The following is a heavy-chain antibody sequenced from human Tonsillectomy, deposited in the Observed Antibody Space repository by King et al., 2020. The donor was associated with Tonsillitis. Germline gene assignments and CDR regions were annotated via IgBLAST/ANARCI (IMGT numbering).Heavy chain of an antibody. J-gene: IGHJ4*02. Sequence: QLQESGPVLVKPSETLSLTCTVSGGSISSYYWSWIRQPPGKGLEWIGYINYSGSTNYNPSLKRRVTISVDTSKNQFSLKLSSVTAADTAVYYCAGLNYDKNPDYWGQGTLVTVSS. V-gene: IGHV4-59*08. CDR3: AGLNYDKNPDY. D-gene: IGHD3-22*01. CDR2: INYSGST. CDR1: GGSISSYY.